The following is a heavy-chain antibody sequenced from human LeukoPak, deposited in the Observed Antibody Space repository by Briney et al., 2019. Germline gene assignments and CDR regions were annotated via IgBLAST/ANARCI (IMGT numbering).Heavy chain of an antibody. CDR3: ARSYDSSGYYSFDC. J-gene: IGHJ4*02. Sequence: PGRSLRLSCAASGXTFSTYAMHWVRQPPGKGLEWVAVISHDGSNEYYADSVKGRFTISRDNSKNTLSLQMNSPRGDDTAVYYCARSYDSSGYYSFDCWGQGTLVTVSP. D-gene: IGHD3-22*01. CDR1: GXTFSTYA. V-gene: IGHV3-30-3*01. CDR2: ISHDGSNE.